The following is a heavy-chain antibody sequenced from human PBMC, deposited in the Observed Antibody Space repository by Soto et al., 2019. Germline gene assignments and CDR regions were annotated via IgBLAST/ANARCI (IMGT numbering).Heavy chain of an antibody. V-gene: IGHV4-34*01. CDR2: INHSGST. D-gene: IGHD6-6*01. CDR3: ARDLYSSSPY. CDR1: GGSFSGYC. J-gene: IGHJ4*02. Sequence: PSETLSLTCDVDGGSFSGYCWSWIRQPPGKGLEWIGEINHSGSTNYNPSLKSRVTISVDTSKNQFSLKLSSVTAADTAVYYCARDLYSSSPYWGQGTLVTVSS.